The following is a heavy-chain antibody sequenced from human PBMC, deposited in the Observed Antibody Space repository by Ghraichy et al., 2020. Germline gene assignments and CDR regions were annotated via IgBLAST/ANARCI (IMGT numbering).Heavy chain of an antibody. CDR3: ARAPIAAAGMVFDY. CDR2: IWYDGSNK. J-gene: IGHJ4*02. D-gene: IGHD6-13*01. Sequence: LSLTCAASGFTFSSYGMHWVRQAPGKGLEWVAVIWYDGSNKYYADSVKGRFTISRDNSKNTLYLQMNSLRAEDTAVYYCARAPIAAAGMVFDYWGQGTLVTVSS. V-gene: IGHV3-33*01. CDR1: GFTFSSYG.